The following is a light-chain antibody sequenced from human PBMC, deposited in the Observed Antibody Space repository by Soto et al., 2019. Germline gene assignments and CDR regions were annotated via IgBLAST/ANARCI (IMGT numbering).Light chain of an antibody. V-gene: IGKV3-15*01. CDR3: QQYDNWPSFT. CDR1: QSVSRN. CDR2: AAS. Sequence: EIVMTQSPATLSVSPGERATLSCRASQSVSRNLAWYQQKPGQPPRLLIYAASTRATGIPARFSGSGSGTEFTLTISSLQSEDFAVYYCQQYDNWPSFTFGQGTRLEIK. J-gene: IGKJ5*01.